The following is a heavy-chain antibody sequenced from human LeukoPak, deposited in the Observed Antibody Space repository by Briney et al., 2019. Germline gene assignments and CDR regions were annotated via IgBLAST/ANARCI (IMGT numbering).Heavy chain of an antibody. CDR2: INGDVSST. D-gene: IGHD3-10*01. J-gene: IGHJ4*02. Sequence: GGSLRLSCAASGFTFSSYWMHWVRQAPGKGLVWVSRINGDVSSTSYAGSVKGRFTISRDNAKNTLYLQMNSLRAEDTAVYYCAKDRSYYLDYWGQGTLVTVSS. CDR3: AKDRSYYLDY. CDR1: GFTFSSYW. V-gene: IGHV3-74*01.